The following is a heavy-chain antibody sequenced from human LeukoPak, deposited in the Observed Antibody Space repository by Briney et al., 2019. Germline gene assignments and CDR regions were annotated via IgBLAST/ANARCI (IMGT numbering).Heavy chain of an antibody. CDR2: IYYSGST. CDR1: SGSISSSSYY. J-gene: IGHJ4*02. Sequence: SETLSLTCTVSSGSISSSSYYWGWIRQPPGKGLEWIGSIYYSGSTYYNPSLKSRVTISVDTSKNQFSLKLSSVTAADTAVYYCARHRVTIFGVVTYFDYWGQGTLVTVSS. CDR3: ARHRVTIFGVVTYFDY. V-gene: IGHV4-39*01. D-gene: IGHD3-3*01.